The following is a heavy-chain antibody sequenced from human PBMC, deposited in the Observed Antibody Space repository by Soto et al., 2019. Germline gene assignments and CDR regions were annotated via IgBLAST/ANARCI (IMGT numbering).Heavy chain of an antibody. V-gene: IGHV2-5*02. D-gene: IGHD2-21*01. J-gene: IGHJ5*02. CDR1: GFSLSTNGVG. Sequence: QITLKESGPTLVKPTQTLTLTCTFSGFSLSTNGVGVGWIRQPPGKALEWLALIYWDDDKHYSPSLKTRLTITKDTSKNQVVLTMTNMEPGDTATYYCAHRWNGGESLGLMHGFDPWGQGTLVTVSS. CDR2: IYWDDDK. CDR3: AHRWNGGESLGLMHGFDP.